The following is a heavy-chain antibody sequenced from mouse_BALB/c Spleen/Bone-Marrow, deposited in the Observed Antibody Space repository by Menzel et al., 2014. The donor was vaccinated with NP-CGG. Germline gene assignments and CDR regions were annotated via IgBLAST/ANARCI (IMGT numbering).Heavy chain of an antibody. Sequence: EVQLQESGGGLVQPGGSRKLSCAASGFTFSSFGMHWVRQAPEKGLEWVAYISSGSSTIYYADTVKGRFTISRDNPKNTLFLQMTSLRSEDTAMYYCATGMRAMDYWGQGTSVTVSS. CDR1: GFTFSSFG. CDR2: ISSGSSTI. V-gene: IGHV5-17*02. D-gene: IGHD4-1*01. CDR3: ATGMRAMDY. J-gene: IGHJ4*01.